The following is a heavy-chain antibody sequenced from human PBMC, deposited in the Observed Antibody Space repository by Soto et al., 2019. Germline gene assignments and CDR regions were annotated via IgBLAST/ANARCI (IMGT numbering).Heavy chain of an antibody. CDR2: IIPIFGTA. CDR3: ARVSRNDFWSGYSEYYYGMDV. CDR1: GGTFSSYA. Sequence: SVKVSCKASGGTFSSYAISWVRQAPGQGLEWMGGIIPIFGTANYAQKFQGRVTITADESTSTAYMELSSLRSEDTAVYYCARVSRNDFWSGYSEYYYGMDVWGQGTTVTVSS. J-gene: IGHJ6*02. V-gene: IGHV1-69*13. D-gene: IGHD3-3*01.